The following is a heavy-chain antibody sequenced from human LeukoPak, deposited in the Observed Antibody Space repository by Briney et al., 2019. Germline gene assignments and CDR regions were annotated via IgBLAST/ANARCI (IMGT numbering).Heavy chain of an antibody. Sequence: SETLSLTCTVSGGSISSYYWSWIRQPPGKGLEWIGSIYYGGSTYYTPSLKSRVTISVDTSKNQFSLKLSSVTAADTAVYYCASDYSNYGGAFDIWGQGTMVTVSS. J-gene: IGHJ3*02. CDR3: ASDYSNYGGAFDI. CDR1: GGSISSYY. CDR2: IYYGGST. V-gene: IGHV4-59*12. D-gene: IGHD4-11*01.